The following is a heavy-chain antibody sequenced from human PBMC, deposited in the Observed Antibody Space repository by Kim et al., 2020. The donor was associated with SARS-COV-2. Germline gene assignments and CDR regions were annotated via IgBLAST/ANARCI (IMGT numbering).Heavy chain of an antibody. CDR3: AREAALIAVLEKNFDY. CDR2: INPSGVIT. J-gene: IGHJ4*02. V-gene: IGHV1-46*01. D-gene: IGHD6-19*01. CDR1: GFTFTNYF. Sequence: ASVKVSCKASGFTFTNYFMHWVRQAPGQGLEWMGTINPSGVITLFTQKYQGRVIITKDTSTSTVYMEVSSLRSEDTAVYYCAREAALIAVLEKNFDYWGQGTLVTVSS.